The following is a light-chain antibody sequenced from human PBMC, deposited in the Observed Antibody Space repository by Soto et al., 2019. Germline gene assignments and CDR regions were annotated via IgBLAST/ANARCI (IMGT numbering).Light chain of an antibody. CDR1: SSDVGGYNY. CDR2: EVS. Sequence: QSALTQPASVSGSPGQSITISCTGTSSDVGGYNYVSWYQQHPDKAPKLMIYEVSYRPSGVSNRFSGSKSGNTASLTISGLQAEDEADYYCTSYTTSNIMLFGGGTKVTVL. J-gene: IGLJ2*01. V-gene: IGLV2-14*01. CDR3: TSYTTSNIML.